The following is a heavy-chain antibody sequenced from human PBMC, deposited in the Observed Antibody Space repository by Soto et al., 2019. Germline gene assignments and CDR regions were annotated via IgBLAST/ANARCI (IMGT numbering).Heavy chain of an antibody. D-gene: IGHD3-10*01. CDR1: GGSFSGYY. J-gene: IGHJ4*02. V-gene: IGHV4-34*01. Sequence: PSETLSLTCAVYGGSFSGYYWSWIRQPPGKGLEWIGEINHSGSTNYNPSLKSRVTISVDTSKNQFSLKLSSVTAADTAVYYCARDSTMVRGVIDYWGQGTLVTSPQ. CDR2: INHSGST. CDR3: ARDSTMVRGVIDY.